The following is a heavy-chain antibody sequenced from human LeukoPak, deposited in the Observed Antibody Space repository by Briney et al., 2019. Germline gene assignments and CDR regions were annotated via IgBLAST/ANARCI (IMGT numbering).Heavy chain of an antibody. D-gene: IGHD2-15*01. Sequence: ASVKVSCKASGGTLSSYAISWVRQAPGQGLEWMGGIIPFFATANYAQKFQGRVTTTADESTSTAYMELSSLRFEDTAVYYCARDPEGYCSGGNCYSFWFDPWGQGTLVTVSS. J-gene: IGHJ5*02. CDR2: IIPFFATA. CDR1: GGTLSSYA. V-gene: IGHV1-69*13. CDR3: ARDPEGYCSGGNCYSFWFDP.